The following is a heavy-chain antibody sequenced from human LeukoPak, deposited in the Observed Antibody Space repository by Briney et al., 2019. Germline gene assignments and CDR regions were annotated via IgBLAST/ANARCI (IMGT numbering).Heavy chain of an antibody. CDR1: GFTFSSYG. J-gene: IGHJ4*02. V-gene: IGHV3-30*02. CDR3: ARDRGHTSTWFDF. CDR2: IRYDGSNK. Sequence: GGSLRLSCAASGFTFSSYGMHWVRQAPGKGLEWVAFIRYDGSNKYYAGSVKGRFTISRDNSKNTLDLQINSLRAEDTALYFCARDRGHTSTWFDFWGQGTLVTVSS. D-gene: IGHD2-2*01.